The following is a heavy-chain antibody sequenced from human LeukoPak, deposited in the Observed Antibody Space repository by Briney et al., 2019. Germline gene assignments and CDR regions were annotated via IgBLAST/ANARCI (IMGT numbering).Heavy chain of an antibody. J-gene: IGHJ4*02. CDR3: AKEREQHQTGYYFDY. CDR1: GFTFSSYA. Sequence: GGSLRLSCAASGFTFSSYAMSWVRQAPGKGLEWVSAISGSGGSTYYADPVKGRFTISRDNSKNTLYLQMNSLRAEDTAVYYCAKEREQHQTGYYFDYWGQGTLVTVSS. V-gene: IGHV3-23*01. CDR2: ISGSGGST. D-gene: IGHD6-13*01.